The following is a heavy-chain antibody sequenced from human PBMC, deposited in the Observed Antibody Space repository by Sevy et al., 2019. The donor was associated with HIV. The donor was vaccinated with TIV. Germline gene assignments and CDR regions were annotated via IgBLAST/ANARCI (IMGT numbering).Heavy chain of an antibody. V-gene: IGHV4-39*02. Sequence: SETLSLTCTVSGGSIRSSSYYWGWIRQPPGKGLEWIGSIYYSGSTYYNPSLKSRVTISVDTSKNQFSLKLSSVTAADTAVYYCARDGSSGWFSSSGIRYYGMDVWGQGTTVTVSS. CDR2: IYYSGST. CDR3: ARDGSSGWFSSSGIRYYGMDV. J-gene: IGHJ6*02. D-gene: IGHD6-19*01. CDR1: GGSIRSSSYY.